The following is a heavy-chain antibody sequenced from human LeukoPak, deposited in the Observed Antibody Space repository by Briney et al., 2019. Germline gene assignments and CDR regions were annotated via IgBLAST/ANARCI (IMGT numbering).Heavy chain of an antibody. Sequence: GASVNVSCTASGYTFNSYGISWVRQVPGQGLEWMGWSSVYNGVTRYAQKFQGRVTVATDKSTTTAYLELTDLRSDDTAIYFCARDGRFEYSHFYYFDFWGQGTLVTVSS. CDR1: GYTFNSYG. CDR3: ARDGRFEYSHFYYFDF. CDR2: SSVYNGVT. J-gene: IGHJ4*02. D-gene: IGHD6-6*01. V-gene: IGHV1-18*01.